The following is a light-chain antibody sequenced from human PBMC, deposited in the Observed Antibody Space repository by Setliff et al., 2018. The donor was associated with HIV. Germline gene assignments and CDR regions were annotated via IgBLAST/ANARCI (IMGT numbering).Light chain of an antibody. V-gene: IGLV2-11*02. CDR1: SSDVGGYNY. J-gene: IGLJ1*01. Sequence: VTTACTGTSSDVGGYNYVSWYQQHPGKAPKLMIYDVTKRPSGVPDRFSGSKSGNTASLTISGLQAEDEADYYCCSYAGSAYVFGTGTKVTVL. CDR3: CSYAGSAYV. CDR2: DVT.